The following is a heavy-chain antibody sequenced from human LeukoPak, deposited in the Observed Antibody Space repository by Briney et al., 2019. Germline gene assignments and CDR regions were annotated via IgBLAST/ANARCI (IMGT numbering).Heavy chain of an antibody. V-gene: IGHV3-33*06. Sequence: GGSLSLSCAASGFTFSSYGMHWVRQAPGKGLEWVAVIWYDGSNKYYADSVKGRFTISRDNSKNTLYLQMNSLRAEDTAVYYCAKVGRITAVADQLYYYYYYMDVWGKGTTVTVSS. D-gene: IGHD6-19*01. CDR3: AKVGRITAVADQLYYYYYYMDV. J-gene: IGHJ6*03. CDR2: IWYDGSNK. CDR1: GFTFSSYG.